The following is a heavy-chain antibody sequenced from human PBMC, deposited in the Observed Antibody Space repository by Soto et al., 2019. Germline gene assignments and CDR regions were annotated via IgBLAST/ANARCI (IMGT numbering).Heavy chain of an antibody. J-gene: IGHJ4*02. CDR1: GFTFSRYW. Sequence: GGSLRLSCAASGFTFSRYWMSWVRQAPGKGLEWMANIKQDGSDKYYVDSVNGRFTISRDNAKNSLYLQMNSLRAEDTTIYYCARDWCLRSSSRALDYWGQGTLVTVSS. V-gene: IGHV3-7*05. CDR2: IKQDGSDK. CDR3: ARDWCLRSSSRALDY. D-gene: IGHD6-6*01.